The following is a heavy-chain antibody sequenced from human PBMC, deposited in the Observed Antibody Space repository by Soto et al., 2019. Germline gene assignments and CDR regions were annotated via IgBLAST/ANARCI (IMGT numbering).Heavy chain of an antibody. D-gene: IGHD6-13*01. J-gene: IGHJ6*02. CDR2: TYYRSKWYN. V-gene: IGHV6-1*01. Sequence: PSQTLSLTCVISGDSVSSNSAAWNWIRQSPSRGLEWLGRTYYRSKWYNDYAVSVKSRITINPDTSKNQFSLQLNSVTPEDTAVYYCARDLRTAAAGTFMYGMDVWGQGTTVTVSS. CDR3: ARDLRTAAAGTFMYGMDV. CDR1: GDSVSSNSAA.